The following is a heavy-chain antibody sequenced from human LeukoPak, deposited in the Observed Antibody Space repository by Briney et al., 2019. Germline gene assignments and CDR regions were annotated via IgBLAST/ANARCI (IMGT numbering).Heavy chain of an antibody. Sequence: SETQSLTCTVSGGSISISSYYWRRIRQPPGKGLEWIGRIYYSGSTYYDASLKSRVTMSVDTCKNQFSLKLRSVTAADAAVYYCWTPSFARVLEWSRGDSYYFDYWGQGTLVTVSS. CDR3: WTPSFARVLEWSRGDSYYFDY. D-gene: IGHD3-3*01. CDR1: GGSISISSYY. J-gene: IGHJ4*02. CDR2: IYYSGST. V-gene: IGHV4-39*07.